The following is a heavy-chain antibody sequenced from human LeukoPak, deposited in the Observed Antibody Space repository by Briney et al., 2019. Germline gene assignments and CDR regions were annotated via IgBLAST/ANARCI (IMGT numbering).Heavy chain of an antibody. V-gene: IGHV1-69*04. J-gene: IGHJ4*02. CDR3: ARERYDSSGYYYTYFDY. CDR2: IIPIFGIV. D-gene: IGHD3-22*01. Sequence: SVKVSCKASGGTFSSYAISWVRQAPGQGLEWMGRIIPIFGIVNYAQKFQGRVTITADKSTSTAYMELSSLRSEDTAVYYCARERYDSSGYYYTYFDYWGQGTLVTVSS. CDR1: GGTFSSYA.